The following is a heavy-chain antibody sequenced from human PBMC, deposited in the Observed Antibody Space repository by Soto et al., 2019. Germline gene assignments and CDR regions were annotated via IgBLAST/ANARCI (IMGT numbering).Heavy chain of an antibody. J-gene: IGHJ4*02. D-gene: IGHD3-3*01. CDR3: AKARAQYYDFWSGYPVDS. CDR1: GFTFSSYA. V-gene: IGHV3-23*01. Sequence: GVSLRLSCAAPGFTFSSYAMSWVRQAPGKGPGWVSAISGSGGSTYYADSVKGRFTISRDNSKNTLYLQMNSLRAEDTAVYYCAKARAQYYDFWSGYPVDSWGQETWVT. CDR2: ISGSGGST.